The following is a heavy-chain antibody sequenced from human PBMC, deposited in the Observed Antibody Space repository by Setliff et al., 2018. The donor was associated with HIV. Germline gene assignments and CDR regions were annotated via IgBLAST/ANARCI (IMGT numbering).Heavy chain of an antibody. J-gene: IGHJ4*02. D-gene: IGHD3-10*02. CDR1: GGSFSGYY. Sequence: PSETLSLTCAFHGGSFSGYYWMWIRQSPGEGLEWIGEINHSGNTNYNPSLKSLVTMSGDTSKNQFSLNLTSVTAADTAVYFCARGLGRCSGTYYNPPGYWGPGTLVTVSS. V-gene: IGHV4-34*01. CDR3: ARGLGRCSGTYYNPPGY. CDR2: INHSGNT.